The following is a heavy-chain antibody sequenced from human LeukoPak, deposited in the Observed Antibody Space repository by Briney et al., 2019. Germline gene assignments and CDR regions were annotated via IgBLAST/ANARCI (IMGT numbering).Heavy chain of an antibody. D-gene: IGHD2-15*01. V-gene: IGHV1-2*02. CDR2: INPISDGT. CDR1: GYIFTDYY. CDR3: ARGGHCSGATCYHDY. Sequence: ASVKVSCKASGYIFTDYYMHWVRQAPGQGLEWMGWINPISDGTNYAQKFQGRVTMTRDTSISTAYMELSRLRSGDAAVYYCARGGHCSGATCYHDYWGQGTLVTVSS. J-gene: IGHJ4*02.